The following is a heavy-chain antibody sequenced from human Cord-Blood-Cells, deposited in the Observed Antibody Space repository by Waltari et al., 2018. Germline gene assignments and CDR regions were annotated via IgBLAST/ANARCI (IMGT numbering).Heavy chain of an antibody. CDR2: INAGNVNT. CDR3: ARVQLDYFDY. Sequence: QVQLVQSGAEVKKPGASVKVSCKASGYTFTSYAMHWVRQATGQRLEWMGWINAGNVNTKYSQKFQGRVTITRDTSASTAYMELSSLRSEDTAVYYCARVQLDYFDYWGQGTLVTVSS. V-gene: IGHV1-3*01. D-gene: IGHD6-6*01. J-gene: IGHJ4*02. CDR1: GYTFTSYA.